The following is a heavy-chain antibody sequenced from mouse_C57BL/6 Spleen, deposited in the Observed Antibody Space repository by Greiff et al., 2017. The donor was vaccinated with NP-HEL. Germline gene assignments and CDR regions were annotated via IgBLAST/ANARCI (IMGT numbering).Heavy chain of an antibody. J-gene: IGHJ2*01. V-gene: IGHV1-69*01. Sequence: QVQLQQPGAELVMPGASVKLSCKASGYTFTSYWMHWVKQRPGQGLEWIGEIDPSDSYTNYNQKFKGKSTLTVDKSSSTAYMQLSSLTSEDSAVYYSTRGPETAQAPYFDYWGQGTTLTVSS. D-gene: IGHD3-2*02. CDR2: IDPSDSYT. CDR3: TRGPETAQAPYFDY. CDR1: GYTFTSYW.